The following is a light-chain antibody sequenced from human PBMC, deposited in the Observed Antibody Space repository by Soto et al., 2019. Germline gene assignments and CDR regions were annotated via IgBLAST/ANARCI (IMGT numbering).Light chain of an antibody. CDR1: SSDVGSYNL. CDR2: EGS. Sequence: QSALTQPASGSGSPGQSSTISCTGTSSDVGSYNLVSWYQQHPGKAPKLMIYEGSKRPSGVSNRFSGSKSGNTASLTISGLQAEDEADYYCCSYAGSSTFGFGTGTKVTVL. V-gene: IGLV2-23*03. CDR3: CSYAGSSTFG. J-gene: IGLJ1*01.